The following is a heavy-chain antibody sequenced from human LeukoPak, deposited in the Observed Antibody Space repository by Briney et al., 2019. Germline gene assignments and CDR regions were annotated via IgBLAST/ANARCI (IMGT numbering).Heavy chain of an antibody. CDR2: ISSNSSTI. Sequence: GGSLRLSCAASALTFSYYSMNWVRQAPGKGLEWVSYISSNSSTIYYADSVKGRFTISRDSAKNSLYLQMNSLRAEDTAVYYCATVHMATILYWGQGTLVTVSS. J-gene: IGHJ4*02. CDR3: ATVHMATILY. V-gene: IGHV3-48*01. CDR1: ALTFSYYS. D-gene: IGHD5-24*01.